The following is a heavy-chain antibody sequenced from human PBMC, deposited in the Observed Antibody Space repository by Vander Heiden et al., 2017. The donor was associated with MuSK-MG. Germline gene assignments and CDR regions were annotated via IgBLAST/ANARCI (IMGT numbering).Heavy chain of an antibody. D-gene: IGHD3-10*01. CDR3: ARGTSYGPGTFDI. Sequence: QVQLVQSGAEVKRPGASVRVSCKASGYSFSGYYMHWVRQGPGQGLEWVGRINPNSGGIAYPHKFQGRVTMTRDTSISTAYMELNRLRSDDTAVYYCARGTSYGPGTFDIWGQGTLVTVSS. V-gene: IGHV1-2*06. CDR1: GYSFSGYY. CDR2: INPNSGGI. J-gene: IGHJ3*02.